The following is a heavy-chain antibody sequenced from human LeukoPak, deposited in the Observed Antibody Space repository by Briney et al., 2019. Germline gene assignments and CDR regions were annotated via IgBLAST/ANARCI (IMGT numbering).Heavy chain of an antibody. V-gene: IGHV5-51*01. CDR3: GGGLAIGWKYGMDV. J-gene: IGHJ6*02. D-gene: IGHD4-23*01. CDR1: GYRFTTKW. CDR2: IYPGDSDT. Sequence: GESLKISCKGSGYRFTTKWIGWVRQMPGKGLEWMGTIYPGDSDTRYSPSFQGQVTISADKSTSTAYLQWSSLKASDTATYYCGGGLAIGWKYGMDVWGQGTTVTVSS.